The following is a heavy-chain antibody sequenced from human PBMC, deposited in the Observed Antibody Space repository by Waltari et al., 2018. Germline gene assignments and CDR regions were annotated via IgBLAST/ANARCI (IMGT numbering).Heavy chain of an antibody. J-gene: IGHJ4*02. Sequence: QVQLVQSGAEVKKPGASVKVSCKASGYTFTSYDINWVRQATGQGLEWMGWMNPNIGNTGYAQKFQVRVTITRNTSISTAYMELSSLRSEDTAVYYCARDGGQYYGLSFDYWGQGTLVTVSS. D-gene: IGHD3-10*01. CDR2: MNPNIGNT. V-gene: IGHV1-8*03. CDR1: GYTFTSYD. CDR3: ARDGGQYYGLSFDY.